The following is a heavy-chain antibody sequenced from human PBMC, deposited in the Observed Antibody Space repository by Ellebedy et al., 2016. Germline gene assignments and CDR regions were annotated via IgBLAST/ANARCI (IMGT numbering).Heavy chain of an antibody. Sequence: SETLSLTXTVSGGSITSSSYYWGWIRQPPGKGLEWIGSIYYSGSTYYNPSLKSRVTISVDTSKNQFSLKLSSVTAADTAVYYCAREGNIVATIGGGFDYWGQGTLVTVSS. CDR1: GGSITSSSYY. D-gene: IGHD5-12*01. V-gene: IGHV4-39*07. J-gene: IGHJ4*02. CDR3: AREGNIVATIGGGFDY. CDR2: IYYSGST.